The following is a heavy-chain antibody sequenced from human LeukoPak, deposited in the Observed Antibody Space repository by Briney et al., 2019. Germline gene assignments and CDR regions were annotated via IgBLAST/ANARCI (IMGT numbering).Heavy chain of an antibody. CDR2: INSDGSST. D-gene: IGHD5-18*01. V-gene: IGHV3-74*01. Sequence: GGSLRLSCAASGFTFSSYWMHWVRQAPGKGLVWDSRINSDGSSTSYADSVKGRFTISRDNAKNTLYLQMNSLRAEDTAVYYCARTGSGYSYGYRPYYMDVWGKGTTVTVSS. J-gene: IGHJ6*03. CDR3: ARTGSGYSYGYRPYYMDV. CDR1: GFTFSSYW.